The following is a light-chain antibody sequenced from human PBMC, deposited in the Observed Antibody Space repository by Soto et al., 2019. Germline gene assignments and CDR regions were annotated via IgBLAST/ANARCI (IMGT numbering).Light chain of an antibody. CDR1: QTIRSH. J-gene: IGKJ4*01. CDR3: QQTYRTPLT. V-gene: IGKV1-39*01. Sequence: DIHMTQFPSSLTSPIGDRVTMTLRASQTIRSHLNWYQQKPGEAPKIVIYATSTLQSGVPSRFNGSVSGTDFTLSISSLQPEDFATYYCQQTYRTPLTFGGGTKVDI. CDR2: ATS.